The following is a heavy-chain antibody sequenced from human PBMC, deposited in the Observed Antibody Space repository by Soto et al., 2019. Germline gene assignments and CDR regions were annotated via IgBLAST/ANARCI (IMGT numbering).Heavy chain of an antibody. D-gene: IGHD6-13*01. Sequence: GGSLILSCAASGFTFSSYGMHWVRQAPGKGLEWVAVIWYDGSNKYYADSVKGRFTISRDNSKNTLYLQMNSLRAEDTAVYYCARDWRHSSWYTDYYYYMDVWGKGTTVTVSS. CDR2: IWYDGSNK. CDR1: GFTFSSYG. J-gene: IGHJ6*03. CDR3: ARDWRHSSWYTDYYYYMDV. V-gene: IGHV3-33*01.